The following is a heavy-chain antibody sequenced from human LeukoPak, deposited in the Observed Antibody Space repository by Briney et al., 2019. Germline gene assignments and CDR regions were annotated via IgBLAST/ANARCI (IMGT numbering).Heavy chain of an antibody. CDR1: GYTFTSYD. D-gene: IGHD7-27*01. V-gene: IGHV1-8*03. CDR3: ARGRRTKPTGSPLSWILEAKIPSAYYYYYYMDV. Sequence: ASVKVSCKASGYTFTSYDINWVRQATGQGLEWMGWMNPNSGNTGYAQKFQGRVTITRNTSISTAYMELSSLRSEDTAVYYCARGRRTKPTGSPLSWILEAKIPSAYYYYYYMDVWGKGTTVTVSS. CDR2: MNPNSGNT. J-gene: IGHJ6*03.